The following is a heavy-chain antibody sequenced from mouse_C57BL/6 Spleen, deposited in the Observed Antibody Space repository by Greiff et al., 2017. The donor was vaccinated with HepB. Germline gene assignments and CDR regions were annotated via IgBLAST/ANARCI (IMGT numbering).Heavy chain of an antibody. CDR3: ARGGGGDAMDY. J-gene: IGHJ4*01. V-gene: IGHV1-59*01. Sequence: VKLQQPGAELVRPGTSVKLSCKASGYTFTSYWMHWVKQRPGQGLEWIGVIDPSDSYTNYNQKFKGKATLTVDTSSSTAYMQLSSLTSEDSAVYYCARGGGGDAMDYWGQGTSGTVSS. CDR2: IDPSDSYT. CDR1: GYTFTSYW.